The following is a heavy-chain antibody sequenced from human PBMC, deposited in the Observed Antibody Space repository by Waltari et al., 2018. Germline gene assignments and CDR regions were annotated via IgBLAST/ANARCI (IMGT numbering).Heavy chain of an antibody. CDR3: AREMNPRAPYFDL. J-gene: IGHJ4*02. CDR2: SHHSGGT. CDR1: GGSISRGSYY. V-gene: IGHV4-31*03. Sequence: QVQLQESGPGLVRPSQTLSLTCTVSGGSISRGSYYWSWIRQHPGKGLEWIGYSHHSGGTRYNPSLESRVSIGVDTSKNQFPLKVSSVTAADTAVYYCAREMNPRAPYFDLWGQGALVTVSS.